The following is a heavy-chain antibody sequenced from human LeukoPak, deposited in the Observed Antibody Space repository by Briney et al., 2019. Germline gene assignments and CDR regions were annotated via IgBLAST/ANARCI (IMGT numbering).Heavy chain of an antibody. CDR3: ARGISSNRVDFDY. CDR1: GFTVSSNY. D-gene: IGHD3-3*02. CDR2: IYSGGST. J-gene: IGHJ4*02. V-gene: IGHV3-53*01. Sequence: PGGSLRLSCAASGFTVSSNYMSWVRQAPGKGLEWVSVIYSGGSTYYADSVTGRFTISRDNSKNTLYLQMNSLRAEDTAVYYCARGISSNRVDFDYWGQGTLVTVSS.